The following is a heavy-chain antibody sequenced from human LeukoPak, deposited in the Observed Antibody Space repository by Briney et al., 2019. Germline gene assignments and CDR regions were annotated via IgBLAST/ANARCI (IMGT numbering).Heavy chain of an antibody. CDR3: AKGCSGGSCYSLPYYMDV. CDR2: ISPGGGPT. J-gene: IGHJ6*03. D-gene: IGHD2-15*01. Sequence: GGSLRLSCAGSGFPFSSYGMNWVRQAPGKGLEWVSGISPGGGPTYYADSVKGRFTISRDDSKNTLYLQMNNLRAEDTAVYYCAKGCSGGSCYSLPYYMDVWGKGTTVTVSS. V-gene: IGHV3-23*01. CDR1: GFPFSSYG.